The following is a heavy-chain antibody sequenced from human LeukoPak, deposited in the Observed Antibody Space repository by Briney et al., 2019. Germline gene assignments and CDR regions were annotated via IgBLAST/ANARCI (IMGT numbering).Heavy chain of an antibody. D-gene: IGHD5-24*01. CDR2: IIPIFGTA. CDR1: GGTFSSYA. V-gene: IGHV1-69*13. Sequence: GASVKVSCKASGGTFSSYAISWVRQGPGQGLEWMGGIIPIFGTANYAQKFQGRVTITADESTSTAYMELSSLRSEDTAVYYCARDRGDGYTLNDYWGQGTLVTVSS. CDR3: ARDRGDGYTLNDY. J-gene: IGHJ4*02.